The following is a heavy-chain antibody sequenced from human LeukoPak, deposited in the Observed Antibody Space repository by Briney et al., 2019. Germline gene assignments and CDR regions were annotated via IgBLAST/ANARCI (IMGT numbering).Heavy chain of an antibody. CDR3: ARRMTTVSANWFDP. V-gene: IGHV1-2*02. J-gene: IGHJ5*02. CDR2: INPNSGGT. CDR1: GYTFTHYF. Sequence: ASVKVSCKASGYTFTHYFMHWVRQAPGQGLEWMGWINPNSGGTNYAQKFQGRVTLTRDTSISTAYMELSRLTSDDTAVYYCARRMTTVSANWFDPWGQGTLVTVSS. D-gene: IGHD4-17*01.